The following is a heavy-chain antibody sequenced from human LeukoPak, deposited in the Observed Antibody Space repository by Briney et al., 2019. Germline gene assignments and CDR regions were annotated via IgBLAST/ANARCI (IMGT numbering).Heavy chain of an antibody. CDR3: ARVVLERYCSGGSCSQTFDY. CDR1: GGSTSGDY. J-gene: IGHJ4*02. CDR2: IYTSGST. Sequence: PSETLSLTCTVSGGSTSGDYWSWIRQPAGTGLEWIGRIYTSGSTIYNPSLKSRVTMSVDTSKNQFSLRLNSVTAADTAVYYCARVVLERYCSGGSCSQTFDYWGQGTLVTVSS. D-gene: IGHD2-15*01. V-gene: IGHV4-4*07.